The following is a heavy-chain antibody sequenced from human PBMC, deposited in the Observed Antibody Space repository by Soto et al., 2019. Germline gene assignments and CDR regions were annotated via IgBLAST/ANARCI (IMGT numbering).Heavy chain of an antibody. J-gene: IGHJ5*02. D-gene: IGHD2-2*01. V-gene: IGHV4-31*03. CDR1: GGSISSGGYY. CDR3: ARAHTTSQLAWLDP. CDR2: IYYSGST. Sequence: QVQLQESGPGLVKPSQTLSLTCTVSGGSISSGGYYWSWIRQHPGKGLEWIGYIYYSGSTYYNPSLKSRVTISVDTPKNQFSLKLSSVTAADTAVYYCARAHTTSQLAWLDPWGQGTLVTVSS.